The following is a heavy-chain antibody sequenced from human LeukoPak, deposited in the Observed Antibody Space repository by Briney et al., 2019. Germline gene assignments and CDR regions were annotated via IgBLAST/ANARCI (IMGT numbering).Heavy chain of an antibody. Sequence: GASVKVSCKASGYTFTSYDISWVRQAPGQGLEWMGWISAYNGNTNYAQKLQGRVTMTTDTSTSTAYMELRSLRSDDTAVYYCARAEYCSSTSCYSSPADYRGQGTLVTVSS. D-gene: IGHD2-2*01. V-gene: IGHV1-18*01. CDR2: ISAYNGNT. CDR3: ARAEYCSSTSCYSSPADY. J-gene: IGHJ4*02. CDR1: GYTFTSYD.